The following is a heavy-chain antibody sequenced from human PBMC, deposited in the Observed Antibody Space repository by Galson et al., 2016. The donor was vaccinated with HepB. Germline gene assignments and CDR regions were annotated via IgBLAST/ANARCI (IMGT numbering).Heavy chain of an antibody. V-gene: IGHV3-53*01. J-gene: IGHJ6*02. CDR1: GITVSSSY. Sequence: SLRLSCAASGITVSSSYMSWVRQAPGKGLEWVSGIHSGRRTNYAESVRGRFTISRDDSKNILYLQLNRLTVEDTALYYCARDRRGIFGLSHYYGLDVWGQGTTVTVSS. CDR2: IHSGRRT. CDR3: ARDRRGIFGLSHYYGLDV. D-gene: IGHD2-15*01.